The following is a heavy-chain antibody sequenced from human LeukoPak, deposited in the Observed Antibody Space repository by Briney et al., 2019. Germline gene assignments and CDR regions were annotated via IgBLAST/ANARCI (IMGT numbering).Heavy chain of an antibody. CDR1: GGSISSSSYY. Sequence: PSETLSLTCTVSGGSISSSSYYWGWIRQPPGKGLEWIGSIYYSGSTYYNPSLMSRVTISVDTSKNQFSLKLSSVTAADTAVYYCARCLGTIFGVVMPTGWFDPWGQGTLVTVSS. D-gene: IGHD3-3*01. CDR2: IYYSGST. J-gene: IGHJ5*02. CDR3: ARCLGTIFGVVMPTGWFDP. V-gene: IGHV4-39*01.